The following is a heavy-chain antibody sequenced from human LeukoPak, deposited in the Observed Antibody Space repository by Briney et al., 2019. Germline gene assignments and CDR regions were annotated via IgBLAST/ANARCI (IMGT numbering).Heavy chain of an antibody. Sequence: PGGSLRLSCAASGFTFSSYSMNWVRQAPGKGLEWVANIKQDGSEKYYVDSVKGRFTISRDNAKNSLYLQMNSLRAEDTAVYYCATRYTPSITIFGVVTSGAFDIWGQGTMVTVSS. CDR1: GFTFSSYS. J-gene: IGHJ3*02. D-gene: IGHD3-3*01. CDR2: IKQDGSEK. CDR3: ATRYTPSITIFGVVTSGAFDI. V-gene: IGHV3-7*01.